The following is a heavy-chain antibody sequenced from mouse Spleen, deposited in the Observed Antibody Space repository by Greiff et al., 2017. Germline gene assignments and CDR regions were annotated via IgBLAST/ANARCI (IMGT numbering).Heavy chain of an antibody. CDR1: GYTFTDYE. J-gene: IGHJ2*01. D-gene: IGHD3-3*01. CDR2: IDPETGGT. Sequence: QVQLKQSGAELVRPGASVTLSCKASGYTFTDYEMHWVKQTPVHGLEWIGAIDPETGGTAYNQKFKGKAILTADKSSSTAYMELRSLTSEDSAVYYCTREGGGRVPPFDYWGQGTTLTVSS. V-gene: IGHV1-15*01. CDR3: TREGGGRVPPFDY.